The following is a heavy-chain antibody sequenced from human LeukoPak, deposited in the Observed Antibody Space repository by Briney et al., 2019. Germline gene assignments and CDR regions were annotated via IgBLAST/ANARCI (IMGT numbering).Heavy chain of an antibody. V-gene: IGHV4-34*01. Sequence: PSETLSLTCAVYGGSFSGYYWSWIRQPPGKGLEWIGEINHSGSTNYNPSLKSRVTISVDTSKNQFSLKLSSVTAADTAVYYCATGRGFGFQRRARAFDIWGQGTMVTVSS. D-gene: IGHD3-10*01. CDR1: GGSFSGYY. J-gene: IGHJ3*02. CDR2: INHSGST. CDR3: ATGRGFGFQRRARAFDI.